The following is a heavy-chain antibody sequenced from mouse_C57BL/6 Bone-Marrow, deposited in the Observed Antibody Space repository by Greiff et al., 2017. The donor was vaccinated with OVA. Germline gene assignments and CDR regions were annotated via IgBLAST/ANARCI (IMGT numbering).Heavy chain of an antibody. J-gene: IGHJ3*01. D-gene: IGHD1-1*01. Sequence: QVQLKESGAELARPGASVKLSCKASGYTFTSYGLSWVKQSTGQGLEWIGEIYPRSGNTYYNEKFQGKATLTADKSSSTAYMELLSRTSEDTAVDFCASHYDGSRGAYWGQGTLVTVAS. CDR2: IYPRSGNT. CDR3: ASHYDGSRGAY. V-gene: IGHV1-81*01. CDR1: GYTFTSYG.